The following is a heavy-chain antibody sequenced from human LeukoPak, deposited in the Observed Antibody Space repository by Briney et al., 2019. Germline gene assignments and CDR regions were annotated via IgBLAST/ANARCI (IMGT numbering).Heavy chain of an antibody. V-gene: IGHV4-59*01. CDR2: IYNSGST. D-gene: IGHD3-22*01. Sequence: SETLSLTCSVSGGSISRYYWSWIRQPPGKGLEWIGYIYNSGSTNYNPSLKSRVTISVDTSKNQFSLKLSSVTAADTAVYYCAREYYYDSSGLDAFDIWGQGTMVTVSS. CDR3: AREYYYDSSGLDAFDI. CDR1: GGSISRYY. J-gene: IGHJ3*02.